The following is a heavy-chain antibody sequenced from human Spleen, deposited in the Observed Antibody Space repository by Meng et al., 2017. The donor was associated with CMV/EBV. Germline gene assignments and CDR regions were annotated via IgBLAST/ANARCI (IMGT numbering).Heavy chain of an antibody. D-gene: IGHD3-3*01. V-gene: IGHV4-59*01. CDR1: SGSFSGYY. Sequence: SETLSLTCAVYSGSFSGYYWSWIRQPPGKGLEWIGYIYYSGSTNYNPSLKSRVTISVDTSKNQFSLKLRSVTAADTAVYYCARDRVEDVLRFLEWLPNYGMDVWGQGTTVTVSS. CDR2: IYYSGST. CDR3: ARDRVEDVLRFLEWLPNYGMDV. J-gene: IGHJ6*02.